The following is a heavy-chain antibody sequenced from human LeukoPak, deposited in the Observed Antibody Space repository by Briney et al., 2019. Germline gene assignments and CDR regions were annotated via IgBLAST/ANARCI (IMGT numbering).Heavy chain of an antibody. CDR1: GGSFSGYY. J-gene: IGHJ2*01. V-gene: IGHV4-34*01. CDR2: INHSGST. Sequence: SETLSLTCAVYGGSFSGYYGSWIRQPPGKGLEWIGEINHSGSTNYNPSLKSRVTISVDTSKNQFSLKLSSVTAADTAVYYCARVSYWYFDLWGRGTLVTVSP. CDR3: ARVSYWYFDL.